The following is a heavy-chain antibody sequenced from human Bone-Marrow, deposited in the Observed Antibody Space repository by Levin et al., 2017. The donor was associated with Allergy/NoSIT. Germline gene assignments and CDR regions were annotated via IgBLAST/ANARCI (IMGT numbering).Heavy chain of an antibody. D-gene: IGHD5-12*01. CDR3: AREFNGYNGYDRNYYYGLDV. CDR1: GGSISGYY. V-gene: IGHV4-4*07. J-gene: IGHJ6*02. CDR2: IYTSAIT. Sequence: SETLSLTCTVSGGSISGYYWSWIRQPAGKGLEWIGRIYTSAITNYNPSLKSRVTMSLDTSKNRFSLKLNSVTAADTAVFYCAREFNGYNGYDRNYYYGLDVWGQGTTVTVSS.